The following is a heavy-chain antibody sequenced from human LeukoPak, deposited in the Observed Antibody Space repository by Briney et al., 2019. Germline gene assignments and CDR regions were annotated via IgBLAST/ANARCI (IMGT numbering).Heavy chain of an antibody. CDR2: VYTSGST. V-gene: IGHV4-4*07. CDR1: GGSISGYY. J-gene: IGHJ3*01. CDR3: ARLLDWAAL. D-gene: IGHD6-6*01. Sequence: SETLSLTCSVSGGSISGYYWTWIRQPAGKGLEWIGRVYTSGSTHYNPSLKTRLTMSVDTSKNQFSLRLSSVTAADTAVYYCARLLDWAALWGQGTMVTVSS.